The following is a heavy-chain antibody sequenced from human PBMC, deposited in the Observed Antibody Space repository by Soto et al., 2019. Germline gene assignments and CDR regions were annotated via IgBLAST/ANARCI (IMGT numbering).Heavy chain of an antibody. J-gene: IGHJ4*02. CDR1: GFTFSSYA. D-gene: IGHD3-22*01. CDR3: ARDPGSSGYYPSC. Sequence: GGSLRLSCAASGFTFSSYAMHWVRQAPGKGLEWVAVISYDGSNKYYADSVKGRFTISRDNSKNTLYLQMNSLRAEDTAVYYCARDPGSSGYYPSCWGQGTLVTVSS. V-gene: IGHV3-30-3*01. CDR2: ISYDGSNK.